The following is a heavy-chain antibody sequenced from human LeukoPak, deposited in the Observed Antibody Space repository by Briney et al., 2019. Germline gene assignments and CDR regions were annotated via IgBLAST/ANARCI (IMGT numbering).Heavy chain of an antibody. CDR1: GFTFSDYY. Sequence: KPGGSLRLSCAASGFTFSDYYMSWIRQAPGKGLEWVSYISGSGGTIYYADSVKGRFTISRDNAKNSLYLQMNSLRAEDTVVYYCATPQSYALDYWGQGTLVTVSS. J-gene: IGHJ4*02. CDR2: ISGSGGTI. V-gene: IGHV3-11*01. D-gene: IGHD3-16*01. CDR3: ATPQSYALDY.